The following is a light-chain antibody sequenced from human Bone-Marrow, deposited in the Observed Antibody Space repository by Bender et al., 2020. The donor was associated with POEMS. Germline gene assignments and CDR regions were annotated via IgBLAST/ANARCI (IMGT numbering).Light chain of an antibody. CDR2: TNN. CDR1: NSNIGSNS. CDR3: AAWDDSLSGPV. J-gene: IGLJ3*02. Sequence: QSVLTQPPSVSGAPGQRVTISCSGSNSNIGSNSVFWYQQLPGTAPKLLIYTNNQRPSGVPDRFSGSKSGTSASLAISGLRSEDEADYYCAAWDDSLSGPVFGGGTKLTVL. V-gene: IGLV1-47*01.